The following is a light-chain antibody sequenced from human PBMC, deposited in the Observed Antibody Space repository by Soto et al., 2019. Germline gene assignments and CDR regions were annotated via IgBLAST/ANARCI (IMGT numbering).Light chain of an antibody. CDR2: EVS. V-gene: IGLV2-23*02. J-gene: IGLJ2*01. Sequence: QSALTQPASVSGSPGQSITIPCTGSSSDVGNYKFVSWYQQHPGQAPKFLIYEVSKRPPGVSNRFSGSKSGNTASLTISGLQAEDEADYYCCSYAGESSFAIFGGGTKVTVL. CDR3: CSYAGESSFAI. CDR1: SSDVGNYKF.